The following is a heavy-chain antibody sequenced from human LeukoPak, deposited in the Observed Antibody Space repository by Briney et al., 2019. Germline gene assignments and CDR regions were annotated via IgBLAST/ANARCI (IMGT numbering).Heavy chain of an antibody. CDR1: GYTLTELS. D-gene: IGHD5-12*01. CDR3: ATAPPDIVATYFDY. CDR2: FDPEDGET. Sequence: ASVKVSCEVSGYTLTELSMHWVRQAPGKGLEWMGGFDPEDGETIYAQKFQGRVTMTEDTSTDTAYMELSSLRSEDTAVYYCATAPPDIVATYFDYWGQGTLVAVSS. V-gene: IGHV1-24*01. J-gene: IGHJ4*02.